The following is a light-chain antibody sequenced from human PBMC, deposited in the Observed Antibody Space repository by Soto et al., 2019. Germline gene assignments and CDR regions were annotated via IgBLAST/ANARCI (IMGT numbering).Light chain of an antibody. V-gene: IGKV1-5*03. J-gene: IGKJ1*01. Sequence: DIQMTQSPSTLSASVGDRVTITCRASQSISSWLAWYQQKPGKAPKLLIYKASGLESGVPSRFSGSGSGTEFTLTISSLQPDDFATYYCQQYDSYSPETFGQGTKVEIK. CDR2: KAS. CDR3: QQYDSYSPET. CDR1: QSISSW.